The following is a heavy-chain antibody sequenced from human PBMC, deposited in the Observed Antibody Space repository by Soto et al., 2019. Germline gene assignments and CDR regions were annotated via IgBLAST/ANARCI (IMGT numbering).Heavy chain of an antibody. CDR3: ARGDSSSLNDAFDI. Sequence: SSETLSLTCAVYGGSFSGYYWSWIRQPPGKGLEWIGEINHSGSTNYNPSLKSRVTISVATSKNQFSLKLSPVTAADTAVYYCARGDSSSLNDAFDIWGQGAMVTVSS. V-gene: IGHV4-34*01. J-gene: IGHJ3*02. CDR1: GGSFSGYY. D-gene: IGHD6-13*01. CDR2: INHSGST.